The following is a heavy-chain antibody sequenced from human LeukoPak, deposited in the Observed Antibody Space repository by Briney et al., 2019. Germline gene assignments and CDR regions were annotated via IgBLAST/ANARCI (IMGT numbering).Heavy chain of an antibody. J-gene: IGHJ3*02. CDR2: TSGGGSGT. CDR1: GFTFSSYA. Sequence: GGSLRLSCALSGFTFSSYAMSWVRQAPGKGLEWDALTSGGGSGTYYADSVGGRLTTSRDKSKNTVYLQMNSLRAEDTAIYYCAKAVGSSGYFSRDAFDIWGQGTMVTVSS. V-gene: IGHV3-23*01. D-gene: IGHD3-22*01. CDR3: AKAVGSSGYFSRDAFDI.